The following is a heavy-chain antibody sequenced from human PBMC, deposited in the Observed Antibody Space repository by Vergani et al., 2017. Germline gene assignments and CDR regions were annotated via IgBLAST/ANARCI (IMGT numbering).Heavy chain of an antibody. Sequence: QVQLVQSGAEVKKPGASVKVSCTASGFTFTSYGISWVRQAPGQGLEWMGCISAYNGNTNYAQQLQGRVTMTTDTSTSTAYMELRSLRSDDTAVYYCARDLGSYDDYVSGDYWGQGTLVTVSS. CDR2: ISAYNGNT. D-gene: IGHD4-17*01. V-gene: IGHV1-18*01. J-gene: IGHJ4*02. CDR1: GFTFTSYG. CDR3: ARDLGSYDDYVSGDY.